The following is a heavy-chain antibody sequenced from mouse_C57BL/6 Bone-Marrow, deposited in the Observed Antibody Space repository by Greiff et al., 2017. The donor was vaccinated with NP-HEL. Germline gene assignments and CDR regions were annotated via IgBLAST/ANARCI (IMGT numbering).Heavy chain of an antibody. D-gene: IGHD2-5*01. J-gene: IGHJ2*01. CDR2: INPSSGYT. Sequence: VQVVESGAELAKPGASVKLSCKASGYTFTSYWMHWVKQRPGQGLEWIGYINPSSGYTKYNQKFKDKATLTADKSSSTAYMQLSSLTYEDSAVYYCASWISNYVFDYWGQGTTLTVSS. CDR3: ASWISNYVFDY. CDR1: GYTFTSYW. V-gene: IGHV1-7*01.